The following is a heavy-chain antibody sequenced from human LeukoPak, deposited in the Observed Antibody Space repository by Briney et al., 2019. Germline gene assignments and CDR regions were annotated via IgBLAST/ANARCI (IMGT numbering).Heavy chain of an antibody. CDR1: GYTLTELS. CDR2: FDPEDGET. V-gene: IGHV1-24*01. J-gene: IGHJ4*02. CDR3: ATSIITMVRGVITPFDY. Sequence: ASVKVSCKVSGYTLTELSMHWVRQAPGKGLEWMGGFDPEDGETIYAQEFQGRVTMTEDTSTDTAYMELSSLRSEDTAVYYCATSIITMVRGVITPFDYWGQGTLDTVSS. D-gene: IGHD3-10*01.